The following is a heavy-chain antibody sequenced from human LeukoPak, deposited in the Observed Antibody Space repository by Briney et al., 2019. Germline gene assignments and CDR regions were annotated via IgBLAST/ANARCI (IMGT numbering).Heavy chain of an antibody. D-gene: IGHD2/OR15-2a*01. CDR1: AYSFANYG. J-gene: IGHJ1*01. CDR2: INTGNGNM. Sequence: ASVKVSCTPSAYSFANYGMRWVRQAPRQSLEWMGWINTGNGNMKSSQKFQGRVTLTRDTSASTAYMELNGLNFEDTAVYYCARIPLSDARGLYQPHWGQGTLVTVSS. CDR3: ARIPLSDARGLYQPH. V-gene: IGHV1-3*04.